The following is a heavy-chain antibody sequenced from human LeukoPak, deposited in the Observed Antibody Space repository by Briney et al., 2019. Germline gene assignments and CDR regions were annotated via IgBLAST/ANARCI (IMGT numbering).Heavy chain of an antibody. CDR3: ANSQNFGVAPFDP. CDR2: ISGSGGST. V-gene: IGHV3-23*01. Sequence: GGSLRLSCAASGFTFSSYAMSWVRQAPGKGLEWVSAISGSGGSTYYADSVRGRFTISRDNSKNTLYLQMNSLRAEDTAVYYCANSQNFGVAPFDPWGQGTLVTVPS. D-gene: IGHD3-3*01. J-gene: IGHJ5*02. CDR1: GFTFSSYA.